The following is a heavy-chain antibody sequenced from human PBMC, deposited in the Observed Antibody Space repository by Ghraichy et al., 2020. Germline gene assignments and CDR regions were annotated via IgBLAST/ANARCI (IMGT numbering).Heavy chain of an antibody. CDR3: ARASMVVRFYYYDGMDV. CDR2: ISRSGRSI. J-gene: IGHJ6*02. D-gene: IGHD2-21*01. CDR1: GFTFSGYS. Sequence: GGSRLSCVGSGFTFSGYSLNWVRQSPGKGLEWVSYISRSGRSIFYADSVRGRFTISRDNAKNSLSLQMNSLRDDDTAVYYCARASMVVRFYYYDGMDVWGPGTTVTVSS. V-gene: IGHV3-48*02.